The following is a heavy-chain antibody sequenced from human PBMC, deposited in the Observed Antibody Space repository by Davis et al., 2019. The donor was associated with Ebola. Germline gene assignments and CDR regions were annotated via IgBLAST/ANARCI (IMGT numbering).Heavy chain of an antibody. CDR3: ARDYGYCSSTSCYTYYYYMDV. CDR1: GFTSSSYW. D-gene: IGHD2-2*02. J-gene: IGHJ6*03. V-gene: IGHV3-48*04. Sequence: GESLKLSCAASGFTSSSYWMSWVRQAPGKGLEWVSYISSSSSTIYYADSVKGRFTIPRDNAKNSLYLQMNSLRAEDTAVYYCARDYGYCSSTSCYTYYYYMDVWGKGTTVTVSS. CDR2: ISSSSSTI.